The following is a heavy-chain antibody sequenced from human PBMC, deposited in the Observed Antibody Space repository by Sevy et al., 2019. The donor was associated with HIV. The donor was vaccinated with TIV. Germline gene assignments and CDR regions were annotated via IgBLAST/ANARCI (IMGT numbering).Heavy chain of an antibody. V-gene: IGHV3-7*01. Sequence: GGSLRLSCAASGFTFSPYWMTWVRQAPGKGLEWVANIRPDGSDKYYVESVKGGFTISRDNAKNSLYLQMNSLRADDTAMYYCASGVGLDCWGQGALVTVSS. CDR3: ASGVGLDC. CDR2: IRPDGSDK. J-gene: IGHJ4*02. CDR1: GFTFSPYW. D-gene: IGHD1-26*01.